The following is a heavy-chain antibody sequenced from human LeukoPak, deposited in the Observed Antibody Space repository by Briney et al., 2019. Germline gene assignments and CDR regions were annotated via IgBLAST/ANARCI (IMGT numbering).Heavy chain of an antibody. J-gene: IGHJ4*02. CDR3: ARDYYGSGSPGYFDY. D-gene: IGHD3-10*01. Sequence: PGGSLRLSCAASGFTFSSYGMHWVRQAPGKGLEWVAVIWYDGSNKYYADSVKGRFTISRDNSKNTLYLQMNSLRAEDTAVYYCARDYYGSGSPGYFDYWGQGTLVTVSS. CDR1: GFTFSSYG. V-gene: IGHV3-33*01. CDR2: IWYDGSNK.